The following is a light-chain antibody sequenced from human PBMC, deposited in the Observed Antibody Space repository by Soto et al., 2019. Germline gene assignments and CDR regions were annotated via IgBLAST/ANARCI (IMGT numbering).Light chain of an antibody. J-gene: IGKJ2*01. CDR3: QQSYSTPPT. Sequence: DIQMTQSPSSLSASVGDRVTITCRASQSIDIYLNWYQLKTGEVPKLLIYAASSLQSGVPSRFSGGGSGTDFTLTINRLQPEDFAAYYCQQSYSTPPTFGQGTKLEIK. CDR2: AAS. V-gene: IGKV1-39*01. CDR1: QSIDIY.